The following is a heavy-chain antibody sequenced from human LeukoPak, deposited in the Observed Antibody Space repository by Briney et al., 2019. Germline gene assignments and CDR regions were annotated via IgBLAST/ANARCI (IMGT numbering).Heavy chain of an antibody. CDR2: IIPIFGTA. J-gene: IGHJ4*02. V-gene: IGHV1-69*13. CDR1: GGTFSIYA. Sequence: ASVKVSCKASGGTFSIYAISWVRQAPGQGLEWMGGIIPIFGTANYAQKFQGRVTITADESTSTAYMELSSLRSEDTAVYYCASGLRFLEWLQVDYWGQGTLVTVSS. CDR3: ASGLRFLEWLQVDY. D-gene: IGHD3-3*01.